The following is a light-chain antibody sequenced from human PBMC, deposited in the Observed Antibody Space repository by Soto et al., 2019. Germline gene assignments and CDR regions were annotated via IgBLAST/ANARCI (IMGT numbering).Light chain of an antibody. Sequence: DIQMTQSPSTLSSSVGDRVTITGRASQSISSWLAWYQQKPGKAPKLLIYKASSLESGVPSRFSGSGSGTEFTLTISSPQPDDFATYYCQQYNSYPLTFGGGTKVDIK. CDR2: KAS. V-gene: IGKV1-5*03. CDR1: QSISSW. CDR3: QQYNSYPLT. J-gene: IGKJ4*01.